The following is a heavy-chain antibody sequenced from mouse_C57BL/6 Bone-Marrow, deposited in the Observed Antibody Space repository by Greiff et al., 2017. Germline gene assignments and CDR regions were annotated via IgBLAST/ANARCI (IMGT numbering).Heavy chain of an antibody. CDR3: ALHSSYGGFFDY. Sequence: EVQLQQSGAELVRPGASVKLSCKASGFNINDDSMHWVKQRPEQGLEWIGWIYPENGDTEYASKFQGKATLTADTSSNTAYLQLSSLTSEDTAVDYCALHSSYGGFFDYWGQGTTLTVSS. CDR2: IYPENGDT. V-gene: IGHV14-4*01. J-gene: IGHJ2*01. CDR1: GFNINDDS. D-gene: IGHD1-1*01.